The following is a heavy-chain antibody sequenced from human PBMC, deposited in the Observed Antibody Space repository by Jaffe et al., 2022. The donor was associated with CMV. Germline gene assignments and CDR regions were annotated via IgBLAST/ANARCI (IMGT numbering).Heavy chain of an antibody. V-gene: IGHV4-34*01. D-gene: IGHD6-13*01. CDR1: GGSFSGYY. CDR3: ARARGFVIAAAGTLDY. J-gene: IGHJ4*02. CDR2: INHSGST. Sequence: QVQLQQWGAGLLKPSETLSLTCAVYGGSFSGYYWSWIRQPPGKGLEWIGEINHSGSTNYNPSLKSRVTISVDTSKNQFSLKLSSVTAADTAVYYCARARGFVIAAAGTLDYWGQGTLVTVSS.